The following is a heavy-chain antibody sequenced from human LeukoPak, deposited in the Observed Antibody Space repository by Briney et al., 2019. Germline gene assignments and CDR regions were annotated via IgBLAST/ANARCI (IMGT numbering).Heavy chain of an antibody. V-gene: IGHV1-2*02. J-gene: IGHJ4*02. D-gene: IGHD2-2*01. CDR3: ARANFLYCSSTTCLFDY. CDR2: TYPNDGDT. Sequence: ASVKDSCKASGYTFTDYYMHRVRQAPGQGFEWMGWTYPNDGDTNYAQKYQGRVTMTRDMSISTAHMEVSRLRSDDTAVYYCARANFLYCSSTTCLFDYWGQGTLVTVSS. CDR1: GYTFTDYY.